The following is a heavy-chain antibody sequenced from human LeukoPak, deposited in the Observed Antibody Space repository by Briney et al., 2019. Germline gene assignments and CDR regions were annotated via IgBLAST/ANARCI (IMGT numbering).Heavy chain of an antibody. CDR2: ISWDSGSI. CDR3: ARRSYRGVIGVYYYYYMDV. D-gene: IGHD3-16*02. V-gene: IGHV3-9*01. Sequence: GGSLRLSCAGSGFTFEDYAVPWVRQAPGKGLEWVSTISWDSGSIGYADSVKGRFTISRDNAKNSVYLQMNRLRVEDTAVYFCARRSYRGVIGVYYYYYMDVWGKGTPVTVSS. J-gene: IGHJ6*03. CDR1: GFTFEDYA.